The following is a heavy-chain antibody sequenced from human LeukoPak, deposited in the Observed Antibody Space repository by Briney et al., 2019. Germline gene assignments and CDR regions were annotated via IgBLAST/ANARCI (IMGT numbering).Heavy chain of an antibody. CDR3: ARSATHSGSPFGYFDY. D-gene: IGHD1-26*01. CDR2: ISSSSSTI. V-gene: IGHV3-48*04. Sequence: GVSLSLSCAASRFTCSSYSMIWVRQAPGKGREGFSYISSSSSTIYYAETVRGLFTISRANAKASLYLQMHSLKATDTAVYSCARSATHSGSPFGYFDYWGQGTLVTVSS. J-gene: IGHJ4*02. CDR1: RFTCSSYS.